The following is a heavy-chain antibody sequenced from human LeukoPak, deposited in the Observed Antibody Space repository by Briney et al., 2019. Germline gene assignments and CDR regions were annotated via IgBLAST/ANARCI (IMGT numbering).Heavy chain of an antibody. CDR1: GGTFSMYA. D-gene: IGHD3-3*01. J-gene: IGHJ2*01. V-gene: IGHV1-69*04. Sequence: GASVKVSFKGSGGTFSMYAITWVRQAPGQGREWMGRIIPILGITNYAQKFQGRVTITADKATSTDYMELSSLREGDTAVCECARAAPPMYYDFWSGYAYWYFDLGGRGTLVTVSS. CDR3: ARAAPPMYYDFWSGYAYWYFDL. CDR2: IIPILGIT.